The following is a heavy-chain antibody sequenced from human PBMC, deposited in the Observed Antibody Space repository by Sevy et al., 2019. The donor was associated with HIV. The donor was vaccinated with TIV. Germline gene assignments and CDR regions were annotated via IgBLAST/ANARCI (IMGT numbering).Heavy chain of an antibody. D-gene: IGHD3-3*02. V-gene: IGHV3-7*01. CDR1: GFSLNTYW. Sequence: GGSLRLSCAASGFSLNTYWMSWVRQAPGKGLEWVANIKQDGSVTYYVDSVKGRFTISRDNARNFLFLQMNSLRAEDTARYYCLTAVSADGIFWGQGTLVTASS. J-gene: IGHJ4*02. CDR3: LTAVSADGIF. CDR2: IKQDGSVT.